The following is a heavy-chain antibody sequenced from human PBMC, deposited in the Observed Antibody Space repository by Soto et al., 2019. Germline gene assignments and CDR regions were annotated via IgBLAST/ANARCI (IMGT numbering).Heavy chain of an antibody. Sequence: GSLRLTCAASGFTFTSYSMNWVRQAPGQGLEWVSYITSKSTTIKYADSVKGRFTVSIDNAKNSLYLQLNSLRDEDTAVYYCAREMGACSDSSCYPGPYDSWGQGTLVTVSS. CDR3: AREMGACSDSSCYPGPYDS. D-gene: IGHD3-16*01. CDR1: GFTFTSYS. J-gene: IGHJ5*02. CDR2: ITSKSTTI. V-gene: IGHV3-48*02.